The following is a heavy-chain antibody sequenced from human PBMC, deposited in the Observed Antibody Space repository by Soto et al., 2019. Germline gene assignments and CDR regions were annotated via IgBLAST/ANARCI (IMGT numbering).Heavy chain of an antibody. V-gene: IGHV4-34*12. D-gene: IGHD3-16*01. Sequence: PSETLSLTCAIYGASLGGFHWTWLRQAPGKGLEWIGELIHGGSTNYNPSLKGRVSFSLDTSKNQFSLHLMYVTAADTAVYYCARSPLGYDYVRQTWREVGDSFDIWGRGTLVTVSS. CDR1: GASLGGFH. CDR2: LIHGGST. CDR3: ARSPLGYDYVRQTWREVGDSFDI. J-gene: IGHJ3*02.